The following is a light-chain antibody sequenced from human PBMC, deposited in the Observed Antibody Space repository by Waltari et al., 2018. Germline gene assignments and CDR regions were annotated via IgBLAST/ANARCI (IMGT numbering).Light chain of an antibody. CDR2: REI. CDR1: ALPNLF. CDR3: QSADSGGDLVV. J-gene: IGLJ2*01. Sequence: SYELTQPPSLSVSPGQTARVTCSGDALPNLFTSWYQQKPGQAPILLMYREIERHSVIPERVSGATSGTIVTWTITGGQAEDEADYYCQSADSGGDLVVFGGGTKLTVL. V-gene: IGLV3-25*03.